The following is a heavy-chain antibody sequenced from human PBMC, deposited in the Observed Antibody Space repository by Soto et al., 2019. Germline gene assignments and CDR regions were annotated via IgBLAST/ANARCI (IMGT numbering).Heavy chain of an antibody. CDR1: GFTFSSYA. J-gene: IGHJ4*02. CDR3: AKGFVGVCYHCSYHFDS. D-gene: IGHD2-8*01. Sequence: GSLRLSCAASGFTFSSYAMSWVRQAPGKGLEWVSAISGSGGNTYYADSVKGRFTISRDNSKNTLYLQMNSLRAEDTAVYYCAKGFVGVCYHCSYHFDSWGQGALVTVSS. CDR2: ISGSGGNT. V-gene: IGHV3-23*01.